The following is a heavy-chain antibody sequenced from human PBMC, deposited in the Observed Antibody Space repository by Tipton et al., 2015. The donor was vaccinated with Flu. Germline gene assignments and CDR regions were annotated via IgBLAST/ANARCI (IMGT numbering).Heavy chain of an antibody. J-gene: IGHJ6*02. V-gene: IGHV3-30*18. CDR1: GFTFSSYG. CDR2: ISHHGRNK. Sequence: SLRLSCAASGFTFSSYGMHWVRQAPGKGLEWVAVISHHGRNKYYADSVKGRFTISRDNSKNTLYLQMNSLRGEDTAVFYCAKGQAVASDYYYYYGVDVWGRGTTVTVSS. D-gene: IGHD2-15*01. CDR3: AKGQAVASDYYYYYGVDV.